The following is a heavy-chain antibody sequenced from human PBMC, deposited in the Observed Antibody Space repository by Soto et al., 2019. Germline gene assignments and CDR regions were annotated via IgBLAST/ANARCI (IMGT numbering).Heavy chain of an antibody. CDR2: INHSGST. V-gene: IGHV4-34*01. J-gene: IGHJ4*02. D-gene: IGHD3-22*01. CDR1: GGSFSGYY. CDR3: ARGIAMKLVVHSDASDKYYLDS. Sequence: SETLSLTCAVYGGSFSGYYWSWIRQPPGKGLEWIGEINHSGSTNFNPSLKSRVTISVDTSKNQFSLKMTSVAAVDTAMYYCARGIAMKLVVHSDASDKYYLDSWGQGTLVTVSS.